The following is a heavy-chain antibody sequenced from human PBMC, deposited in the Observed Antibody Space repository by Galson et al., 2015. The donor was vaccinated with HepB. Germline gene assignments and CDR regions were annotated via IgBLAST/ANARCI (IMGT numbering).Heavy chain of an antibody. J-gene: IGHJ4*02. CDR2: ISDSSSFT. D-gene: IGHD2-15*01. V-gene: IGHV3-11*06. CDR3: ARDAANCYGGSCYSDY. Sequence: SLRLSCAASGFTFSNYYMSWIRQAPGKGLEWVSYISDSSSFTDYADSVRGRFTVSRDNAKNSLYLQMNSLRAEDTAVYYCARDAANCYGGSCYSDYWGQGTLVTVSS. CDR1: GFTFSNYY.